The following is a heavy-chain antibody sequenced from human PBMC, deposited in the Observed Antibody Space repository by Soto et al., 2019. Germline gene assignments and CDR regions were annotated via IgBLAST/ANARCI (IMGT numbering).Heavy chain of an antibody. CDR1: GGTFSSDT. Sequence: QVQLVQSGAEVKKPGSSVKVSCKASGGTFSSDTISWVRQAPGQGLEWVGRIIPMLGLADYAQKFQGRITITADKSTGTAYMELSNLRSEDTAVYYCAKSPENYYYYYMDVWGKGTTVTVSS. CDR3: AKSPENYYYYYMDV. CDR2: IIPMLGLA. V-gene: IGHV1-69*02. J-gene: IGHJ6*03.